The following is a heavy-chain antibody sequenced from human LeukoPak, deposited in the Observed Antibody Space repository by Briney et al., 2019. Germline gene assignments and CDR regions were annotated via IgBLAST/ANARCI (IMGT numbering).Heavy chain of an antibody. D-gene: IGHD3-22*01. CDR2: ISGSGGST. Sequence: GGSLRLSCAASGFTFSSYAMSWVRQAPGKGLEGVSAISGSGGSTYYADSVKGGFTISRDNSKNTLYLKMNSLRAEDTAVYYCAKVPTPYYYDSSGYYHGYYWGQGTLVTVSS. V-gene: IGHV3-23*01. CDR3: AKVPTPYYYDSSGYYHGYY. CDR1: GFTFSSYA. J-gene: IGHJ4*02.